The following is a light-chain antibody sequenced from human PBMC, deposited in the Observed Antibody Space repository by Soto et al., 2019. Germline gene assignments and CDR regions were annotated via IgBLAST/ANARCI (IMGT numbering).Light chain of an antibody. J-gene: IGLJ2*01. Sequence: QSALTQPASVSGSPGQSSTISCTGTSSDIGAYNYVSWYQQHPGKAPKLMIYDVSNRPSGVSNHFSGSKSGNTASLTISGLRAEDEADYYCSSYTTSDTLLFGGGTKLTVL. CDR2: DVS. CDR1: SSDIGAYNY. V-gene: IGLV2-14*01. CDR3: SSYTTSDTLL.